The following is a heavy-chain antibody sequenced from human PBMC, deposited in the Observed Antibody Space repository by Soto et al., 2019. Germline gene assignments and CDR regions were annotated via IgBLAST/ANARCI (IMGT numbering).Heavy chain of an antibody. V-gene: IGHV2-5*01. CDR3: AHISGYRNWFDP. CDR1: VFSLSTSGVG. CDR2: IYWNDDK. J-gene: IGHJ5*02. Sequence: SGPTLVNPTQTLTLTFTFSVFSLSTSGVGVGWIRQPPGKALEWLALIYWNDDKRYSPSLKSRLTITKDTSKNQVVLTMTNMDPVDTATYYCAHISGYRNWFDPWGQGTLVTVSS. D-gene: IGHD3-22*01.